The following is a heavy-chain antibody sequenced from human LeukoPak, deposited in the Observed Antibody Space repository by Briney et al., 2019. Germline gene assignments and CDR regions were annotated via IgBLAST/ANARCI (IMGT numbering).Heavy chain of an antibody. V-gene: IGHV1-18*01. CDR2: ISTYNGNT. D-gene: IGHD2-2*01. CDR3: AREKCSSTSCYGDY. Sequence: ASVKVSCKASGYSFTNYGISWVRQAPGQGLEWMGWISTYNGNTNYAQKLQGRVTMTTDTSTSTAYMELRSLRSDDTAVYYCAREKCSSTSCYGDYWGQGTLVTVSS. J-gene: IGHJ4*02. CDR1: GYSFTNYG.